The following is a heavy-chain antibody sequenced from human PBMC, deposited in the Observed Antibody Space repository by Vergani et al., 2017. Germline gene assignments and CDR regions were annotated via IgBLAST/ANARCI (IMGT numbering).Heavy chain of an antibody. J-gene: IGHJ3*01. CDR1: GGSFSTGGQS. D-gene: IGHD2-21*01. V-gene: IGHV4-61*02. CDR2: IYTSGAT. Sequence: QVQLQESGPGLVKPSQTLSLTCTVSGGSFSTGGQSWTWLRQSAGKGLEWIGRIYTSGATNYNPSLRSRACMSVDASKKQFSLKLTSVTAADTAVYYCARDGGEYDKDALDVWGQGTKVTVTS. CDR3: ARDGGEYDKDALDV.